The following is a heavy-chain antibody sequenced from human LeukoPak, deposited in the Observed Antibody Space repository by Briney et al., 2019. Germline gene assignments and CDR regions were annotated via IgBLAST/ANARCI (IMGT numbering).Heavy chain of an antibody. CDR1: GFTFSSYS. Sequence: PGGSLRLSCAASGFTFSSYSMNWVRRAPGKGVGWVSSISSSSSYIYYADSVKGRFTISRGNAKNSLYLQMNSLRAEDTAVYYCARPLRNAFDIWGQGTMVTVSS. CDR2: ISSSSSYI. V-gene: IGHV3-21*01. J-gene: IGHJ3*02. CDR3: ARPLRNAFDI.